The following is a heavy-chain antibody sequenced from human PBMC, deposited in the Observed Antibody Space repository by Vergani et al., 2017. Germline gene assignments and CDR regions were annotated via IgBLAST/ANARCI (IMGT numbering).Heavy chain of an antibody. CDR2: IDWDDDK. D-gene: IGHD6-13*01. CDR3: ARECAAAGNPYYYYYYMDV. Sequence: QVTLKESGPALVKPTQTLTLTCTFSGFSLSTSGMRVSWIRQPPGKALEWLARIDWDDDKFYSKSLKTRLTISKDTSKNQVVLTMTNMDPVDTATYYCARECAAAGNPYYYYYYMDVWGKGTTVTVSS. J-gene: IGHJ6*03. V-gene: IGHV2-70*04. CDR1: GFSLSTSGMR.